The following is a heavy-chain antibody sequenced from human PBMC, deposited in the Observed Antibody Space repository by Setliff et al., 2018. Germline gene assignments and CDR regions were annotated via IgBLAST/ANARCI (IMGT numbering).Heavy chain of an antibody. CDR3: ARAFGMYYDFWSGSLHYFDY. J-gene: IGHJ4*02. CDR2: INPNSGGT. CDR1: GYTFTGYY. D-gene: IGHD3-3*01. V-gene: IGHV1-2*02. Sequence: GASVKVSCQASGYTFTGYYMHWVRQAPGQGLEWMGWINPNSGGTNYAQKFQGRVTMTRDTSISTAYMELSRLRSDDTAVYYCARAFGMYYDFWSGSLHYFDYWGQGTLVTVSS.